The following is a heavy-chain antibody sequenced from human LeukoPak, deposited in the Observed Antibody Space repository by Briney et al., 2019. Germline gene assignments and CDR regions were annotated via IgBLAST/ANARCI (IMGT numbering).Heavy chain of an antibody. V-gene: IGHV4-34*01. J-gene: IGHJ4*02. CDR2: INHSGST. Sequence: SETLSLTCAVYGGSFSGYYWSWIRQPPGKGLEWIGRINHSGSTNYNPSLKSRVSISRDTSKNQFSLRLSSVTAADTAVYYCARDESRTSLDYWGQGTLVTVSS. CDR3: ARDESRTSLDY. D-gene: IGHD3/OR15-3a*01. CDR1: GGSFSGYY.